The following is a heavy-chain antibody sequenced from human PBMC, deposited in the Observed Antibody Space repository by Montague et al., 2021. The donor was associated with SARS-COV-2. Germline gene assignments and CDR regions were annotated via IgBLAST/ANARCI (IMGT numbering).Heavy chain of an antibody. Sequence: SETLSLTCTVSGGSISSSTYYWGWIRQPPGKGLEWIGSIYYSGSTYYNPSLKSRVTISVDTSKYQFSLKLSSVTAADTAVYYCARHGGGWLRLLIPFDYWGQGTLVTVSS. CDR2: IYYSGST. CDR3: ARHGGGWLRLLIPFDY. J-gene: IGHJ4*02. D-gene: IGHD5-12*01. CDR1: GGSISSSTYY. V-gene: IGHV4-39*01.